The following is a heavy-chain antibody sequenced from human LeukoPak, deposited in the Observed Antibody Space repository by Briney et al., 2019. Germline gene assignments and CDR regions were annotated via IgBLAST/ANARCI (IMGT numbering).Heavy chain of an antibody. CDR2: INHSGST. CDR1: GGSFSGYY. CDR3: ARGGHGAQNRYYMDV. J-gene: IGHJ6*03. V-gene: IGHV4-34*01. D-gene: IGHD4-17*01. Sequence: SETLSLTCAVYGGSFSGYYWSWIRQPPGKGLEWIGEINHSGSTNYNPSLKSRVTISVDTSKNQFFLRLSSVTAADTAVYYCARGGHGAQNRYYMDVWGKGTTVTVPS.